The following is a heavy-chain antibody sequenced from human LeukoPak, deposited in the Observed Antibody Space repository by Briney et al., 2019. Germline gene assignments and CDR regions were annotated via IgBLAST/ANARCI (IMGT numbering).Heavy chain of an antibody. D-gene: IGHD1-14*01. J-gene: IGHJ5*02. CDR3: ARTNRVYNWFDP. CDR2: IYPGDSDT. Sequence: GGSLQISCKGSGSRFTSYWIGWARQMPGKGLEWMGIIYPGDSDTSYSPSFQGHVTISADKSISTAYLKWSSLKASDTAMYYCARTNRVYNWFDPWGQGTLVTVSS. V-gene: IGHV5-51*01. CDR1: GSRFTSYW.